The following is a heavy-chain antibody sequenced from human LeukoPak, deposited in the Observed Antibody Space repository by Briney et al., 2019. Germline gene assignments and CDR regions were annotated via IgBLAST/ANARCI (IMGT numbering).Heavy chain of an antibody. CDR1: GGSFSSYY. J-gene: IGHJ4*02. V-gene: IGHV4-34*01. Sequence: PSETLSLTCAVYGGSFSSYYWSWIRQPPGKGLEWIGEINHSGSTNYNPSLKSRVTISVDTSKNQFSLKLSSVTAADTAVYYCARADYYDSRVDYWGQGTLVTVSS. CDR2: INHSGST. D-gene: IGHD3-22*01. CDR3: ARADYYDSRVDY.